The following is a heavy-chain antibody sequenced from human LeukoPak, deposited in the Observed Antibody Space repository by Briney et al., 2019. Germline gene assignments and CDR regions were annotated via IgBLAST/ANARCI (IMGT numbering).Heavy chain of an antibody. CDR1: GYTFTSYD. CDR2: MNPNSGNT. V-gene: IGHV1-8*01. D-gene: IGHD3-10*01. J-gene: IGHJ6*02. Sequence: ASVTVSCKASGYTFTSYDINWVRQATGQGLEWMGWMNPNSGNTGYAQKFQGRVTMTRNTSISTAYMELSSLRSEDTAVYYCASETYYYGSGTRTPGGMDVWGQGTTVTVSS. CDR3: ASETYYYGSGTRTPGGMDV.